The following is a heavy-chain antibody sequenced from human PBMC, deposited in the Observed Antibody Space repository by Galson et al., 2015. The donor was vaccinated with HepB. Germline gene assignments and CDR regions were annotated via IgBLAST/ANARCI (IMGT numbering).Heavy chain of an antibody. D-gene: IGHD3-16*01. CDR1: GFTFSTYS. CDR3: AGGLDY. V-gene: IGHV3-48*01. CDR2: ISSSSSTI. Sequence: SLRLSCAASGFTFSTYSMNWVRQAPGKGLEWVSYISSSSSTIYYADSVKGRFTIFRDNAKNSLYLQMNSLRAEDTAVYYCAGGLDYWGQGTLVTVSS. J-gene: IGHJ4*02.